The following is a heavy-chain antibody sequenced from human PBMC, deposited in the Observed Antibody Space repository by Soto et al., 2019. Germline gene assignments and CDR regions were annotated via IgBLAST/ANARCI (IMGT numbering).Heavy chain of an antibody. D-gene: IGHD5-12*01. CDR1: GFTFSSYS. Sequence: GGSLRLSCAASGFTFSSYSMNWVRQAPGKGLEWVSYISSSSSTIYYADSVKGRFTISRDNAKNSLYLQMNSLRDEDTAVYYCARDSGYDYGTTGDDYWGQGTLVTVSS. V-gene: IGHV3-48*02. CDR3: ARDSGYDYGTTGDDY. CDR2: ISSSSSTI. J-gene: IGHJ4*02.